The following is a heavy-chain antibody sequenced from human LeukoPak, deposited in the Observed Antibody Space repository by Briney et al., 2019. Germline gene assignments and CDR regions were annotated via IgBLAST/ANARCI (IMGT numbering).Heavy chain of an antibody. CDR3: ARDISVLAARRVRYFDY. Sequence: KPGASVKVSCKASGYTFTSYDINWVRQATGQGLEWMGWMNPNSGNTGYAQKFQGRVTMTRDTSTSTVYMELSSLRSEDTAVYYCARDISVLAARRVRYFDYWGQGTLVTVSS. CDR2: MNPNSGNT. V-gene: IGHV1-8*02. D-gene: IGHD6-6*01. J-gene: IGHJ4*02. CDR1: GYTFTSYD.